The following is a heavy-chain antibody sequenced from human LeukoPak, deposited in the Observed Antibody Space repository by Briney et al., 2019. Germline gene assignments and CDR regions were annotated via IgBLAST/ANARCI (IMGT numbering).Heavy chain of an antibody. V-gene: IGHV3-23*01. CDR2: ISGSGGGT. Sequence: PGGSLRLSCAASGFTFSSSAMSWVRQAPGKGLEWVSVISGSGGGTYYADSVKGRFTISRDNSKNTLYLQMNSLRAEDTAVYYCARAGGLRIAVAPIDCWGQGTLVTVSS. D-gene: IGHD6-19*01. CDR3: ARAGGLRIAVAPIDC. J-gene: IGHJ4*02. CDR1: GFTFSSSA.